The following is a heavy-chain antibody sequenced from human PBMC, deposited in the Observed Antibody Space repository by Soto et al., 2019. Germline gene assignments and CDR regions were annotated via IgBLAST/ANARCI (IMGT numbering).Heavy chain of an antibody. D-gene: IGHD5-18*01. J-gene: IGHJ5*02. Sequence: ASVKVYCKGSGFTFARNDINWVGEAPGQGLEWLGWINPNSGDTHYGQHFQGRVTLIADTSINTTYMQLSSLAPGDTAMYYCARDLRGYSNWFHPWGQGTLVTVSS. CDR2: INPNSGDT. CDR1: GFTFARND. CDR3: ARDLRGYSNWFHP. V-gene: IGHV1-2*02.